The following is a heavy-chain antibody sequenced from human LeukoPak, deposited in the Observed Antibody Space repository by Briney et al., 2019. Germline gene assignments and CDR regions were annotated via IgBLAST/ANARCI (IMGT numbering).Heavy chain of an antibody. Sequence: SETLSLTCTVSGDSISNGGSISNGGHYWSWIRQFPGKGLEWIGYIYHSGNTYYNPSLESRVTISVDTSENRFSLRLNSVTAADTAIYYCARDTRIEWLRFLDYWGQGILVTVPS. V-gene: IGHV4-31*03. J-gene: IGHJ4*02. CDR1: GDSISNGGSISNGGHY. CDR2: IYHSGNT. CDR3: ARDTRIEWLRFLDY. D-gene: IGHD5-12*01.